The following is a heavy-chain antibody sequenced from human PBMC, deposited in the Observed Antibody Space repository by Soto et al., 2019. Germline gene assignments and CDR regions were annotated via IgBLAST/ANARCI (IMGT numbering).Heavy chain of an antibody. V-gene: IGHV3-21*01. Sequence: GVSLRLSCAASGFTFSSYSMNWVRQAPGKGLEWVSSISSSSSYIYYADSVKGRFTISRDNAKNSLYLQMNSLRAEDTAVYYCASQPGSSGLNWFDPWGQGTLVTVSS. CDR1: GFTFSSYS. CDR3: ASQPGSSGLNWFDP. D-gene: IGHD6-19*01. J-gene: IGHJ5*02. CDR2: ISSSSSYI.